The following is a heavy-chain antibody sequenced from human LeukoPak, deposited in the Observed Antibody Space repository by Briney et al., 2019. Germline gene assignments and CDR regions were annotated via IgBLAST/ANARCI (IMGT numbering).Heavy chain of an antibody. J-gene: IGHJ6*02. CDR3: TKGRGFDV. Sequence: GGSLRLSCAASGFTFDDYAMHWVRQAPGKGLEWVSGISWNSGSIGYADSVKGRFTISRDNAKSSLSLQMNSLRAEDTAVYYCTKGRGFDVWGQGTTVTVSS. CDR1: GFTFDDYA. V-gene: IGHV3-9*01. CDR2: ISWNSGSI.